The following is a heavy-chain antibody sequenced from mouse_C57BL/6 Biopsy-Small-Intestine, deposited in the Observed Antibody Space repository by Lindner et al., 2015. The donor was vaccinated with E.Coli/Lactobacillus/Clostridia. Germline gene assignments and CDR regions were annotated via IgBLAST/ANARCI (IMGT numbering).Heavy chain of an antibody. Sequence: VQLQESGPELVKPGTSVKISCKASGYIFTDNYINWVKQRPGQGLEWIGWNYPGSGNTKYKEKFKGKATLTVDKSSSTAYMELRSLTSEDSAVYFCARSEGSSGFFDYWGQGTSLTVSS. CDR1: GYIFTDNY. J-gene: IGHJ2*03. V-gene: IGHV1-84*01. CDR2: NYPGSGNT. D-gene: IGHD3-2*02. CDR3: ARSEGSSGFFDY.